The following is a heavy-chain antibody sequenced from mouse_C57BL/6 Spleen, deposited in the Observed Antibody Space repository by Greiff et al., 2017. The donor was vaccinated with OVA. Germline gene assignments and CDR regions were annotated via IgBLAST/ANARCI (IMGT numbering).Heavy chain of an antibody. J-gene: IGHJ3*01. CDR3: AREGPY. CDR2: INPGSGGT. V-gene: IGHV1-54*01. Sequence: QVQLQQSGAELVRPGTSVKVSCKASGYAFTNYLIEWVKQRPGQGLEWIGVINPGSGGTNYNEKFKGKATLTADKSSSTAYMQLSSLTSEDSAVYFCAREGPYWGKGTLVTVSA. CDR1: GYAFTNYL.